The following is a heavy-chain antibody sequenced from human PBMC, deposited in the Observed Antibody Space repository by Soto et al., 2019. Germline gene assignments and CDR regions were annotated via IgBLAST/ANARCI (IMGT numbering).Heavy chain of an antibody. CDR3: ARIGSGSYYPDY. D-gene: IGHD3-10*01. J-gene: IGHJ4*02. Sequence: PGGSLRLSCAASGFTFSSYGMHWVRKAPGKGLEWVAVIWYDGSNKYYADSVKGRFTISRDNSKNTLYLQMNSLRAEDTAVYYCARIGSGSYYPDYWGQGTLVTVSS. CDR2: IWYDGSNK. CDR1: GFTFSSYG. V-gene: IGHV3-33*01.